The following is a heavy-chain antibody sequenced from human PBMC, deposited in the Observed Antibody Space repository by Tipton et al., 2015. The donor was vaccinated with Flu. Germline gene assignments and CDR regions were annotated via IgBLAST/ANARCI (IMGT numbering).Heavy chain of an antibody. CDR2: ITWSSGNV. D-gene: IGHD3-16*02. J-gene: IGHJ4*02. V-gene: IGHV3-9*01. CDR3: ARFRRESDRYYNNRGPEC. Sequence: SLRLSCAASGFSFDGYAMHWVRQAPGKGLEWVSGITWSSGNVSYADSVKGRFTVSRDNARNSLYLQMNSLRGEDTALYYCARFRRESDRYYNNRGPECRGQGTLVSASS. CDR1: GFSFDGYA.